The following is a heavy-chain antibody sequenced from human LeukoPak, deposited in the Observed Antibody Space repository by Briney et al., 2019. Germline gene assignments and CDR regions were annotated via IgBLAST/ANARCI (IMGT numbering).Heavy chain of an antibody. V-gene: IGHV1-18*01. Sequence: ASVKVSCKASGYTFTSYGISWVRQAPGQGLEWMGWISAYNGNTNYAQKLQGRVTMTTDTSTSTAYMELRSLRSDDTAVYYCAADVAAAGTFHWYFDLWGRGTLVTVSS. CDR3: AADVAAAGTFHWYFDL. D-gene: IGHD6-13*01. J-gene: IGHJ2*01. CDR1: GYTFTSYG. CDR2: ISAYNGNT.